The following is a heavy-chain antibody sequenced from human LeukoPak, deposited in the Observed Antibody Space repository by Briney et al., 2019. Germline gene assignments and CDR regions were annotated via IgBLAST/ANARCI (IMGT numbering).Heavy chain of an antibody. D-gene: IGHD4-23*01. V-gene: IGHV4-34*01. Sequence: SETLSLTCAVYGGSFSGYYWSWIRQPPGKGLEWIGEINHSGSTNYNPSLKSRVTISVDTSKNQFSLKLSSVTAADTAVYYCARLAIGGNSDYWGQGTLVTVSS. J-gene: IGHJ4*02. CDR3: ARLAIGGNSDY. CDR1: GGSFSGYY. CDR2: INHSGST.